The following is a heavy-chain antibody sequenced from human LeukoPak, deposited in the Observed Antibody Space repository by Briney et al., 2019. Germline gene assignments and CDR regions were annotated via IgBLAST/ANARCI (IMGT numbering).Heavy chain of an antibody. Sequence: GGSLRLSCAASGFTFSQYSINWVRQAPGKGLEWVSHLRYTGETFYADSVKGRFTISRDNVRNSLYLQMNSLRAEDTAMYYCARHVDSSGYYTTAVDYWGQGTLVTVSS. V-gene: IGHV3-48*01. CDR1: GFTFSQYS. J-gene: IGHJ4*02. CDR3: ARHVDSSGYYTTAVDY. D-gene: IGHD3-22*01. CDR2: LRYTGET.